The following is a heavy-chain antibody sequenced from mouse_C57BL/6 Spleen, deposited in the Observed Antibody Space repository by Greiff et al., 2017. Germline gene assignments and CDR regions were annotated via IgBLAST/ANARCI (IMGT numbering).Heavy chain of an antibody. Sequence: VQLKESGAELVKPGASVKLSCTASGFNIKDYYMHWVKQRTEQGLEWIGRIDPEDGETKYAPKFPGKATITADTSSNTAYLQLSSLTSEDTAVYYCARSRNLDYFGYWGQGTTLTVSS. CDR3: ARSRNLDYFGY. CDR1: GFNIKDYY. D-gene: IGHD2-1*01. V-gene: IGHV14-2*01. J-gene: IGHJ2*01. CDR2: IDPEDGET.